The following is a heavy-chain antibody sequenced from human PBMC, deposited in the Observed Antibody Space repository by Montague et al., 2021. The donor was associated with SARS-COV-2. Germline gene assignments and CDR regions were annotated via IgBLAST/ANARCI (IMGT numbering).Heavy chain of an antibody. Sequence: SETLSLTCTVSGGSISSSSYYWGWIRQPPGKGLEWIGSIYYSGSTHYNPSLKSRVTISVDTSKNQFSLKLSSVTAADTAVYYCAGRGVRYSSSWYSYWFDPWGQGTLVTVSS. V-gene: IGHV4-39*01. CDR1: GGSISSSSYY. CDR2: IYYSGST. D-gene: IGHD6-13*01. J-gene: IGHJ5*02. CDR3: AGRGVRYSSSWYSYWFDP.